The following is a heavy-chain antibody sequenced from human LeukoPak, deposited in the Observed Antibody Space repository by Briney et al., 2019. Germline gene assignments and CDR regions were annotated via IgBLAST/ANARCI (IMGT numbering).Heavy chain of an antibody. Sequence: PGGSLRLSCAASGVTFSSYVMSWVRQAPGKGLEWVSNIRSNGGDTYYTDSVKGRFTISRDNSKNTLYLEMNSLRAGDTAVYYCAKGGYTTWFDPWGQGTLVTVSS. D-gene: IGHD2-15*01. CDR3: AKGGYTTWFDP. V-gene: IGHV3-23*01. CDR2: IRSNGGDT. CDR1: GVTFSSYV. J-gene: IGHJ5*02.